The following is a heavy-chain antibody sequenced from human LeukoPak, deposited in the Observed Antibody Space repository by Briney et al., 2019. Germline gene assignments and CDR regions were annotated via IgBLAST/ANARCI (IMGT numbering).Heavy chain of an antibody. CDR3: ARGGLSIMGY. Sequence: GGSLRLSCVASGITFSCYSMIWVRQAPGQGLEWVSYISSSGSTKYYADSVKGRFTISRDNARNSLYLQMNSLRAEDTAVYFCARGGLSIMGYWGQGTLVTVSS. D-gene: IGHD2/OR15-2a*01. CDR1: GITFSCYS. V-gene: IGHV3-48*01. CDR2: ISSSGSTK. J-gene: IGHJ4*02.